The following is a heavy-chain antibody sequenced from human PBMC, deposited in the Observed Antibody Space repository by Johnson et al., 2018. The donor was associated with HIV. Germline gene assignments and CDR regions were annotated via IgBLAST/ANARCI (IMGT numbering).Heavy chain of an antibody. CDR3: ARLMAARTLDDAFDL. CDR2: ISYDGSNK. V-gene: IGHV3-30-3*01. CDR1: GFTFSSHA. Sequence: QVQPVESWGGVVQPGRSLRLSCAASGFTFSSHATHWVRQAPGKGLEWVAVISYDGSNKYYADSVKGRFTISRDNSKNTLFLQMNSLRGEDTALYYCARLMAARTLDDAFDLWGQGTMVTVSS. J-gene: IGHJ3*01. D-gene: IGHD6-13*01.